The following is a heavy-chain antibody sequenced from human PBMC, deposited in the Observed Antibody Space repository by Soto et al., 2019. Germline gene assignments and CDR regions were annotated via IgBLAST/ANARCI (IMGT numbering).Heavy chain of an antibody. J-gene: IGHJ6*02. CDR3: ESRAPPMDV. CDR2: ISTYNGNT. V-gene: IGHV1-18*01. CDR1: GYTFTSYG. Sequence: QVQLVQSGAEVKKPGASVKVSCKASGYTFTSYGVSWVRQAPGQGLEWMGWISTYNGNTKYAQKLQGRVTITTDTATSTAYMELRSLTSDETAVYYCESRAPPMDVCGQGNTVTVSS.